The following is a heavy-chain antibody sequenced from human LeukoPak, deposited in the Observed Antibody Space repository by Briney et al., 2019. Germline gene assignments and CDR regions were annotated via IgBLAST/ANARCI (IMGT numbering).Heavy chain of an antibody. D-gene: IGHD3-22*01. Sequence: GGSLRLSCAASGFSVSTSYMSWVRQAPGKGLEYVSVLYDSGDTYYAESVKGRFTISRDNSKNTVYLQMNSLRVEDTAVYYCARAAYDSGGYTADHDFWGQGTLVTVSS. CDR3: ARAAYDSGGYTADHDF. CDR1: GFSVSTSY. J-gene: IGHJ4*02. CDR2: LYDSGDT. V-gene: IGHV3-53*01.